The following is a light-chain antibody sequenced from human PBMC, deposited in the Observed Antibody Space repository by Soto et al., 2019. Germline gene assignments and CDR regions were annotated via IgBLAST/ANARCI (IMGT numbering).Light chain of an antibody. CDR3: QQYGTSPPT. V-gene: IGKV3-20*01. CDR1: QSVSSGY. CDR2: GAY. Sequence: EIVLTQSPGTLSLSPGDGATLSCRASQSVSSGYLAWYQQKPGQAPRLLIYGAYRRAAGIPDRFSGSGSGTDFTLTISRLEPEDFAVYNCQQYGTSPPTFGQGTKVEIK. J-gene: IGKJ1*01.